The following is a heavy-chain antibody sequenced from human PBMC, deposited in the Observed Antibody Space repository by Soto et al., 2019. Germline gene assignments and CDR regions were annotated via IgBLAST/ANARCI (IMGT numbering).Heavy chain of an antibody. V-gene: IGHV4-39*01. D-gene: IGHD3-10*01. CDR2: IYYSGST. CDR3: AALGGDGSGSDWHFDL. J-gene: IGHJ2*01. Sequence: QLQLQESGPGLVKPSETLSLTCTVSGGSISSSSYYWGWIRQPPGKGLEWIGSIYYSGSTYYNPSLKSRVTISVDTSKNQFSLKLSSVTAADTAVYYCAALGGDGSGSDWHFDLWGRGTLVTVSS. CDR1: GGSISSSSYY.